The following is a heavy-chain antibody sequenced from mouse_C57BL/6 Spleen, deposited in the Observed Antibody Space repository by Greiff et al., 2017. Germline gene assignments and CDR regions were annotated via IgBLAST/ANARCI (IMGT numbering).Heavy chain of an antibody. D-gene: IGHD2-4*01. CDR2: ISDGGSYT. V-gene: IGHV5-4*01. J-gene: IGHJ3*01. CDR3: ARERGLYYDYPWFAY. Sequence: EVQRVESGGGLVKPGGSLKLSCAASGFTFSSYAMSWVRQTPEKRLEWVATISDGGSYTYYPDNVKGRFTISRDNAKNNLYLQMSHLKSEDTAMYYCARERGLYYDYPWFAYWGQGTLVTVSA. CDR1: GFTFSSYA.